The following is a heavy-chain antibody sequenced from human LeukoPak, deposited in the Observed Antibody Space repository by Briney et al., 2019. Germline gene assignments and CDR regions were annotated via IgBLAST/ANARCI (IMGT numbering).Heavy chain of an antibody. CDR1: GFTFTNYG. Sequence: GGSLRLACSTSGFTFTNYGMNWIRQAPGKGLEWVSSIKKNGTVLYNADSVKGRFTISRDNAKNSVFLEMSSLRVDNTAVYFCARERAHSVDSNGYWDLDPWGQGTLVTVSS. CDR3: ARERAHSVDSNGYWDLDP. V-gene: IGHV3-21*06. D-gene: IGHD3-22*01. J-gene: IGHJ5*02. CDR2: IKKNGTVL.